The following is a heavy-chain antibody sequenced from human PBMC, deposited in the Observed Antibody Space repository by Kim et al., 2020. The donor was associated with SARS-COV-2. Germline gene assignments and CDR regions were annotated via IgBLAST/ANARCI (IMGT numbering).Heavy chain of an antibody. CDR2: FDPEDGET. Sequence: ASVKVSCKLSGYTLTELSMHWVRQAPGKGLEWMGGFDPEDGETIYAQKFQGRVTMTEDTSTDTAYMELSSLRSEDTAVYYCATAPPIAAAGTNWFDPWGQGTLVTVSS. CDR3: ATAPPIAAAGTNWFDP. V-gene: IGHV1-24*01. J-gene: IGHJ5*02. CDR1: GYTLTELS. D-gene: IGHD6-13*01.